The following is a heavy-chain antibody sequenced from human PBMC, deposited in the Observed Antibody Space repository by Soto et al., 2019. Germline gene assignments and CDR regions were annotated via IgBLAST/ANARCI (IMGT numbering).Heavy chain of an antibody. CDR2: ILPIFGTA. CDR3: ARGSWVGAARPRYYLDF. J-gene: IGHJ4*02. D-gene: IGHD2-15*01. Sequence: SVKVSCQDSGGTFSSHSISWLRQAPGQGLEWMGGILPIFGTANYAQKFQGRVTITADEYTRTAYMELSSLRAEDTAVYYCARGSWVGAARPRYYLDFWGQGTLVTVSS. V-gene: IGHV1-69*13. CDR1: GGTFSSHS.